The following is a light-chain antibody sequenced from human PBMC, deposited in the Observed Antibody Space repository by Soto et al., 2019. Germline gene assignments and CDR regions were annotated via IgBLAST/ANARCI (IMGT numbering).Light chain of an antibody. CDR2: GVS. Sequence: EIVLTQSPGTLSLSPGERATLSCRASQSVSSNYFAWYQQKPGQAPRLLIYGVSSRPTGIPDRFSGSGSGTEFTLTISSLQPDDFATYYCQQYNNYATWTCGQGTKVDIK. CDR3: QQYNNYATWT. V-gene: IGKV3-20*01. J-gene: IGKJ1*01. CDR1: QSVSSNY.